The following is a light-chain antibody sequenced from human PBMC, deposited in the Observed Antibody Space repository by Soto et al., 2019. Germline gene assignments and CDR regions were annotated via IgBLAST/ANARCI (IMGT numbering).Light chain of an antibody. CDR2: DAS. J-gene: IGKJ2*01. V-gene: IGKV1-33*01. CDR1: QGLRKK. CDR3: QQYHNLPPMYT. Sequence: DIQMTQSPSSLSVYVGDTVTISCRASQGLRKKLAWVQQRPGRAPKPLIYDASNLEIGVPSRFSGSGSGTDFTFTISSLQPEDFATYYCQQYHNLPPMYTFGQGTKLEIK.